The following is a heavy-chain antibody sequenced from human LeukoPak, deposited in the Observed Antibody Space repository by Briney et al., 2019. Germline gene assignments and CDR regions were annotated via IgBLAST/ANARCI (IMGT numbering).Heavy chain of an antibody. D-gene: IGHD1/OR15-1a*01. Sequence: GRSLTLSCAASGFTFSNYGMHWVRQAPGKGLEWVAVISYDGTNKYYADSVKDRFTVSRDNSNNTLYLQMNSLRAEDTAVFPCARGGINWYRFDYWGQGTLVTVCS. CDR1: GFTFSNYG. CDR2: ISYDGTNK. CDR3: ARGGINWYRFDY. J-gene: IGHJ4*02. V-gene: IGHV3-30*03.